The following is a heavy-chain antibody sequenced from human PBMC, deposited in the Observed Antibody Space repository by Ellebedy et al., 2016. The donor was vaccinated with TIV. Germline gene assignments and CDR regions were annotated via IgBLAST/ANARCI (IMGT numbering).Heavy chain of an antibody. CDR2: INPNSGGT. Sequence: ASVKVSCKASGYTFTGYYMHWVRQAPGQGLEWMGWINPNSGGTNYAQKFQGRVTMTRDTSISTAYMELSRLRSDDTAVYYCARGLVDIVATWIDYWGQGTLVTVSS. V-gene: IGHV1-2*02. J-gene: IGHJ4*02. D-gene: IGHD5-12*01. CDR3: ARGLVDIVATWIDY. CDR1: GYTFTGYY.